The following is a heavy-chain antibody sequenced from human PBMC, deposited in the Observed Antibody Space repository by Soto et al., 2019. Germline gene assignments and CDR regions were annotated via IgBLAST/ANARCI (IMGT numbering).Heavy chain of an antibody. Sequence: PGGSLRLSCAASGFTFSSYGMHWVRQAPGKGLEWVAVIWYDGSNKYYADSVKGRFTISRDNSKNTLYLQMNSLRAEDTAVYYCARDAQTTVVTTGDYWGQGPLVTVSS. D-gene: IGHD4-17*01. CDR3: ARDAQTTVVTTGDY. J-gene: IGHJ4*02. V-gene: IGHV3-33*01. CDR2: IWYDGSNK. CDR1: GFTFSSYG.